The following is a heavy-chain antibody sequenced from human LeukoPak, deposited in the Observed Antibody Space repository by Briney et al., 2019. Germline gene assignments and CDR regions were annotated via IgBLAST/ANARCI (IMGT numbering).Heavy chain of an antibody. V-gene: IGHV3-20*04. CDR1: GFTFSSYS. J-gene: IGHJ3*02. CDR2: INWNGGST. D-gene: IGHD3-22*01. Sequence: GGSLRLSCAASGFTFSSYSMNWVRQAPGKGLEWVSGINWNGGSTGYADSVKGRFTISRDNAKNSLYLQMNSLRAEDTALYYCARLGDYYDSSGYLQAIWGQGTMVTVSS. CDR3: ARLGDYYDSSGYLQAI.